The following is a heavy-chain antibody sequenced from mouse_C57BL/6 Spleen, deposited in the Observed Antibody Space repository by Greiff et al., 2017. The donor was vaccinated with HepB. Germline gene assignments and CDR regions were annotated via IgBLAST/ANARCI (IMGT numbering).Heavy chain of an antibody. CDR3: AKSNWDGYFDV. CDR2: IDPSDSYT. CDR1: GYTFTSYW. J-gene: IGHJ1*03. V-gene: IGHV1-50*01. Sequence: QVQLQQPGAELVKPGASVKLSCKASGYTFTSYWMQWVKQRPGQGLEWIGEIDPSDSYTNSNQKFKGKATLTVDKSSSTAYMQLSSLTSEDSAVYYCAKSNWDGYFDVWGTGTTVTVSS. D-gene: IGHD4-1*01.